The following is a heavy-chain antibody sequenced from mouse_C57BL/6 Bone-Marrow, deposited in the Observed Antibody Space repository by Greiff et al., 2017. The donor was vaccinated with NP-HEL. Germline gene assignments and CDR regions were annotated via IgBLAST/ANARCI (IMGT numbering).Heavy chain of an antibody. V-gene: IGHV1-64*01. CDR2: IHPNSGST. CDR3: ARAFRLPRAWFAY. Sequence: VQLQQPGAELVKPGASVKLSCKASGYTFTSYWMHWVKQRPGQGLEWIGMIHPNSGSTNYNEKFKSKATLTVDKSSSTAYMQLSSLTSEDSAVYYCARAFRLPRAWFAYWGQGTLVTVSA. D-gene: IGHD2-2*01. J-gene: IGHJ3*01. CDR1: GYTFTSYW.